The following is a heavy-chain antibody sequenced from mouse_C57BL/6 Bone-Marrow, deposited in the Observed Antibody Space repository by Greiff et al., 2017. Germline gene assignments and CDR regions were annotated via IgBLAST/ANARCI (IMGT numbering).Heavy chain of an antibody. CDR3: TRGWSSFAY. D-gene: IGHD2-3*01. CDR2: ISSGGDYI. Sequence: EVHLVESGEGLVKPGGSLKLSCAASGFTFSIYAMSWVRQTPERRLEWVAYISSGGDYIYYADTVKGRFTISRDNARNTLYLQMSSLKSEDTAMYYCTRGWSSFAYWGQGTLVTVSA. V-gene: IGHV5-9-1*02. J-gene: IGHJ3*01. CDR1: GFTFSIYA.